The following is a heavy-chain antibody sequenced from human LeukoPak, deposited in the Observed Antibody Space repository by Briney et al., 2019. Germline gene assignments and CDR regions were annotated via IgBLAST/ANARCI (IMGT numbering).Heavy chain of an antibody. CDR3: ARNDYAPTFDY. D-gene: IGHD4-17*01. Sequence: GGSLRLSCAASGFTFSDYAMSWVRQAPGKGLEWVSAISGSGGGTNYADSVKGRFTISRDNSKNTLYLQMNSLRAEDTAVYYCARNDYAPTFDYWGQGTLVTVSS. V-gene: IGHV3-23*01. CDR2: ISGSGGGT. J-gene: IGHJ4*02. CDR1: GFTFSDYA.